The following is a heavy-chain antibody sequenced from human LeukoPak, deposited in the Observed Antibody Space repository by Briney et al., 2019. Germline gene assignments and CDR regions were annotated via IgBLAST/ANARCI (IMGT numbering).Heavy chain of an antibody. CDR2: IYYSGST. CDR1: GGSISSSSYY. CDR3: ASPPPVGPWYFDL. Sequence: SETLSLTCTVSGGSISSSSYYWGWIRQPPGKGLEWIASIYYSGSTYYNPSLKSRVTISVDTSKNQFSLKLSSVTAADTAVYYCASPPPVGPWYFDLWGRGTLVTVSS. J-gene: IGHJ2*01. V-gene: IGHV4-39*01.